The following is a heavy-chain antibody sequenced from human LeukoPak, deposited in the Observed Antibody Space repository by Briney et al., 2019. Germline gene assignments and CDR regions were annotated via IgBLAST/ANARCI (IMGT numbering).Heavy chain of an antibody. V-gene: IGHV4-39*01. CDR1: GGSISSSSYY. J-gene: IGHJ4*02. D-gene: IGHD3-22*01. Sequence: SETLSLTCTVSGGSISSSSYYWGWIRQPPGKGLEWIASIYYSGSTYYNPSLKSRVTISVDTSKNQFSLKLSSVTAADTAVYYCARHRTDENYDSSGYSHFDYWGQGTLVTVSS. CDR3: ARHRTDENYDSSGYSHFDY. CDR2: IYYSGST.